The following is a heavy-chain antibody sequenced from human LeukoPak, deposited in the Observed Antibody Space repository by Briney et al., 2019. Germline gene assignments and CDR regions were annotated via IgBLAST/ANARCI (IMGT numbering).Heavy chain of an antibody. J-gene: IGHJ4*02. Sequence: PSETLSLTCTVSGGSISSYYWSWIRQPPGKGLEWIGYIYYSGSTNYNPSLKSRVTISVDTSKNQFSLKLSSVTAADTAVYYYARLAAAGYFDYWGQGTLVTVSS. D-gene: IGHD6-13*01. V-gene: IGHV4-59*01. CDR1: GGSISSYY. CDR2: IYYSGST. CDR3: ARLAAAGYFDY.